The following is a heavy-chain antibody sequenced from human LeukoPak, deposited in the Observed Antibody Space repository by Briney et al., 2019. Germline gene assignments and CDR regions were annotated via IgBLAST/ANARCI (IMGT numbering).Heavy chain of an antibody. V-gene: IGHV4-59*01. Sequence: SEALSLTCTVSGGSISSYYWSWIRQPPGKGLEWIGYIHYSGSANYNPSLKSRVTISVDTSKNQFSLKLSSVTAADTAVYYCARDLSSGWYGDAFDIWGQGTMVTVSS. CDR3: ARDLSSGWYGDAFDI. CDR1: GGSISSYY. CDR2: IHYSGSA. D-gene: IGHD6-19*01. J-gene: IGHJ3*02.